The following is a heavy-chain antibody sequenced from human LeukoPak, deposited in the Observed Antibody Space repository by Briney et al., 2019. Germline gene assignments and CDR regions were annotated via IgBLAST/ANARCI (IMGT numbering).Heavy chain of an antibody. Sequence: GGSLRLSCAASGFTFSSYEMNWVRQAPGKGLEWVANIKQDGSEKYYVDSVKGRFTISRDNAKNSLYLQMNSLRAEDTAVYYCARVSYSYGYYYYYYMDVWGKGTTVTVSS. CDR3: ARVSYSYGYYYYYYMDV. V-gene: IGHV3-7*01. CDR2: IKQDGSEK. CDR1: GFTFSSYE. J-gene: IGHJ6*03. D-gene: IGHD5-18*01.